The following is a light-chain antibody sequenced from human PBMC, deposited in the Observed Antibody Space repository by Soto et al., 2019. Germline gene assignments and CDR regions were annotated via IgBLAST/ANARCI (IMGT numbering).Light chain of an antibody. Sequence: QSALTQPPSASGSPGQSVTISCTGTSSDVGAYHYVSWYQHHPGKAPKPLISEVNKRTSGVPDRFSGSKSGNTASLTVSGLQPDDEADYYCDSYAGNKILVFGGGTKLTVL. CDR2: EVN. CDR1: SSDVGAYHY. V-gene: IGLV2-8*01. J-gene: IGLJ2*01. CDR3: DSYAGNKILV.